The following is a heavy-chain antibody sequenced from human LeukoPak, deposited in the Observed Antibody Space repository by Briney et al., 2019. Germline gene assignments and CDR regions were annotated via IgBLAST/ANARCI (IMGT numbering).Heavy chain of an antibody. D-gene: IGHD6-13*01. J-gene: IGHJ4*02. CDR2: ISSSSSYT. CDR3: ARSASDKYSSSDY. CDR1: GFTFSDYY. Sequence: GGSLRLSCAASGFTFSDYYMSWIHQAPGKGLEWVSYISSSSSYTNYADSVKGRFTISRDNAKNSLYLQMNSLRAEDTAVYYCARSASDKYSSSDYWGQGTLVTVSS. V-gene: IGHV3-11*06.